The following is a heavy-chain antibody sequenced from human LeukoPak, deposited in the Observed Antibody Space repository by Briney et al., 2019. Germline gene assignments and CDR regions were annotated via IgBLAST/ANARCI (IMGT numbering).Heavy chain of an antibody. D-gene: IGHD4-17*01. Sequence: GGSLRLSCAASGFTFSNAWMSWVRQAPGKGLEWVAVISYDGSNKYYADSVKGRFTISRDNSKNTLYLQMNSLRAEDTAVYYCAKDLSYDYGDYGGGFFYYYYGMDVWGKGTTVTVSS. CDR2: ISYDGSNK. V-gene: IGHV3-30*18. CDR1: GFTFSNAW. J-gene: IGHJ6*04. CDR3: AKDLSYDYGDYGGGFFYYYYGMDV.